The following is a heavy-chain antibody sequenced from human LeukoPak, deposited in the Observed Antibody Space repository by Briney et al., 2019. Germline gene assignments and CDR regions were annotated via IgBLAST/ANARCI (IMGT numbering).Heavy chain of an antibody. CDR1: GYTFTSYY. Sequence: ASVKVSCKASGYTFTSYYMHWVRQAPGQGLEWMGIINPSGGSTSYAQKFQGRVTITADESTSTAYMELSSLRSEDTAVYYCARDRGRDGYNGQIDYWGQGTLVTVSS. J-gene: IGHJ4*02. CDR3: ARDRGRDGYNGQIDY. D-gene: IGHD5-24*01. CDR2: INPSGGST. V-gene: IGHV1-46*01.